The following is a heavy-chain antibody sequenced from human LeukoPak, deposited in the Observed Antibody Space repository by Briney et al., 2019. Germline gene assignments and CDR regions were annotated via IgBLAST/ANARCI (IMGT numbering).Heavy chain of an antibody. V-gene: IGHV3-48*03. CDR2: ISASGSVT. CDR1: GFSFSTYE. Sequence: GGSLRLSCAASGFSFSTYEMNWVRQAPGKGLEWISYISASGSVTHYADSVEGRFTISRDNSKNTLYLQMNSLRAEDTAVYYCAKRDRGFFDYWGQGTLVTVSS. CDR3: AKRDRGFFDY. D-gene: IGHD2-15*01. J-gene: IGHJ4*02.